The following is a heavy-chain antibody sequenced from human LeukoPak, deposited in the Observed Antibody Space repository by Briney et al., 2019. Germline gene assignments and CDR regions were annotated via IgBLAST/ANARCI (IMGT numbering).Heavy chain of an antibody. CDR1: GSSISSSNW. J-gene: IGHJ4*02. V-gene: IGHV4-4*02. Sequence: SETLSLTCTVSGSSISSSNWWSWVRQPPGKGLEWIGEIYHSGSTNYNPSLKSRVTISVDKSKNQFSLKLSSVTAADTAVYYCARDLDSYGPYFDYWGQGTLVTVSS. D-gene: IGHD5-18*01. CDR2: IYHSGST. CDR3: ARDLDSYGPYFDY.